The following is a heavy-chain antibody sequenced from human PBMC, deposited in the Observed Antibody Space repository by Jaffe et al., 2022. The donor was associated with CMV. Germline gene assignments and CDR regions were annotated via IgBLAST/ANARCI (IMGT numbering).Heavy chain of an antibody. CDR3: AREGYYYDSSAEGYFDY. Sequence: QVQLVESGGGLVKPGGSLRLSCAASGFTFSDYYMSWIRQAPGKGLEWVSYISSSSSYTNYADSVKGRFTISRDNAKNSLYLQMNSLRAEDTAVYYCAREGYYYDSSAEGYFDYWGQGTLVTVSS. D-gene: IGHD3-22*01. V-gene: IGHV3-11*06. CDR2: ISSSSSYT. CDR1: GFTFSDYY. J-gene: IGHJ4*02.